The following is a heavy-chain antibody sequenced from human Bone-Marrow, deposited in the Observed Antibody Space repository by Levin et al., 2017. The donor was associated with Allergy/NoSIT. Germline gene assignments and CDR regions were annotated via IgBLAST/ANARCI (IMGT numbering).Heavy chain of an antibody. J-gene: IGHJ4*02. CDR1: GLTFSSYA. V-gene: IGHV3-30-3*01. D-gene: IGHD5-18*01. CDR3: ARDPRGYSYGQVGYFDY. Sequence: GGSLRLSCAASGLTFSSYAMNWVRQAPGKGLEWVAVISYDGSNKFYTDSVKGRFTISRDNSKNTLYLQMNSLRAEDTAAYYCARDPRGYSYGQVGYFDYWGQGTLVTVSS. CDR2: ISYDGSNK.